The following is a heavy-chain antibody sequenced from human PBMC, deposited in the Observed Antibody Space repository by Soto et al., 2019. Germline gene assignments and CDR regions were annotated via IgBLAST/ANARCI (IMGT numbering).Heavy chain of an antibody. CDR3: ARAPFYHENNAFYSYFDS. J-gene: IGHJ4*02. D-gene: IGHD3-3*02. Sequence: QVQLQESGPGLVEPSQTLSLNCTVAGVSIRSSGYYWSWIRQHPKKGLEWMGYIDYSGITYYNPSLPSRFVISVDTSENKFSLKVRSLTAADTAVYYCARAPFYHENNAFYSYFDSWGQGILVTVSS. CDR2: IDYSGIT. V-gene: IGHV4-31*03. CDR1: GVSIRSSGYY.